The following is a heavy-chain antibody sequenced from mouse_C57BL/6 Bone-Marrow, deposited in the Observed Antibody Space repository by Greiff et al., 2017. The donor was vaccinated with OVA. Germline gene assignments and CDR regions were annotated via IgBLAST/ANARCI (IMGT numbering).Heavy chain of an antibody. J-gene: IGHJ2*01. CDR3: ARRRITTVPHYFDY. Sequence: DVMLVESGGGLVQPGESLKLSCESNEYEFPSHDMSWVRKTPEKRLELVAAINSDGGSTYYPDTMERRFIISRDNTKKTLYLQMSSLRSEDTALYYCARRRITTVPHYFDYWGQGTTLTVSS. V-gene: IGHV5-2*03. D-gene: IGHD1-1*01. CDR1: EYEFPSHD. CDR2: INSDGGST.